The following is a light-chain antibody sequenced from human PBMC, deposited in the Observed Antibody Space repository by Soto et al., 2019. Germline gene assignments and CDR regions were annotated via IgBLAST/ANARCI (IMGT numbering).Light chain of an antibody. J-gene: IGKJ1*01. CDR2: GAS. CDR3: QQYNNWPRRT. CDR1: QSVSSN. V-gene: IGKV3-15*01. Sequence: IVVTQSPSTLSVSPGERATLSCRASQSVSSNLAWYQQKPGQAPRLLIYGASTRATGIPARFSGSGSGTEFTLTISSLQSEDFAVYYCQQYNNWPRRTFGQGTKVDIK.